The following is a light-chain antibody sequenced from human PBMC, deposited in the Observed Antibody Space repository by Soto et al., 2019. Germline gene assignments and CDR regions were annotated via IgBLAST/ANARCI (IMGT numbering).Light chain of an antibody. J-gene: IGLJ1*01. CDR3: QVWDSSGDHYV. V-gene: IGLV3-21*04. CDR2: YDS. Sequence: SYELTQPPSVSVAPGKTARITGGGTNIGSKSVHWYQQKPGQAPVLVIYYDSDRPSGIPERFSGSNSGNTATLTISRVEAGDEADYYCQVWDSSGDHYVFGTGTKLTVL. CDR1: NIGSKS.